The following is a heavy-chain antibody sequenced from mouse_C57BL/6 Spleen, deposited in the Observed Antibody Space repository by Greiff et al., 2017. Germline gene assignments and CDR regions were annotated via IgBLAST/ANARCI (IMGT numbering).Heavy chain of an antibody. CDR2: IYPSDSET. D-gene: IGHD1-1*01. J-gene: IGHJ2*01. Sequence: QVQLQQPGAELVRPGSSVKLSCKASGYTFTSYWMDWVKQRPGQGLEWIGNIYPSDSETHYNQKFKDKATLTVDKSSRTAYMQLSSLTSEDSAVYYCAKITTVGEGYWGQGTTLTVSS. CDR1: GYTFTSYW. V-gene: IGHV1-61*01. CDR3: AKITTVGEGY.